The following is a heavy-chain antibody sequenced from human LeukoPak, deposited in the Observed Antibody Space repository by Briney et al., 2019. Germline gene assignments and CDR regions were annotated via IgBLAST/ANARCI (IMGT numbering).Heavy chain of an antibody. CDR2: INAGNGNT. V-gene: IGHV1-3*01. D-gene: IGHD6-13*01. CDR1: GYTFTSYA. CDR3: ARVRQQLGMFVY. J-gene: IGHJ4*02. Sequence: ASVKVSCKASGYTFTSYAMHWVRQAPGQRLEWMGWINAGNGNTKYSQKFQGRVTITRDTSASTAYMELSSLRSEDTAVYYCARVRQQLGMFVYWGQGTLVTVSS.